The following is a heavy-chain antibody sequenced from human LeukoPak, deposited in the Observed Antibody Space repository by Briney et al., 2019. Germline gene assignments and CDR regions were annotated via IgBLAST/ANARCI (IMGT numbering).Heavy chain of an antibody. V-gene: IGHV3-23*01. CDR2: ISDSGDDT. CDR3: VKVGGGGGWYWSP. Sequence: HSGGSLRLSCTGSGFTFTNNVMSWVRQAPGKRLECVSGISDSGDDTDYADSVKGRFTISRDNSKNTLFLQMNILRVENTAVYYCVKVGGGGGWYWSPWGQGTLVTVSS. J-gene: IGHJ5*02. CDR1: GFTFTNNV. D-gene: IGHD6-19*01.